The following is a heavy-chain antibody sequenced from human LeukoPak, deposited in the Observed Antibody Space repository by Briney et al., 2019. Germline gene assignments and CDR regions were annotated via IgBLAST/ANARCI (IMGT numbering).Heavy chain of an antibody. D-gene: IGHD3-10*01. CDR1: GFTFSSYG. Sequence: GGSLRLSCAASGFTFSSYGMSWVRQAPGKGLEWVSAISGSGGSTYYADSVKGRFTISRDNSKNTLYLQMNSLRAEDTAVYYCAKWFGELSGYFDYWGQGTLVTVSS. J-gene: IGHJ4*02. CDR2: ISGSGGST. CDR3: AKWFGELSGYFDY. V-gene: IGHV3-23*01.